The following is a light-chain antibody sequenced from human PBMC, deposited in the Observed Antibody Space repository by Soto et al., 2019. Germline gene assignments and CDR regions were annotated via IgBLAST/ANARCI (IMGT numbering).Light chain of an antibody. CDR2: DAS. V-gene: IGKV3-11*01. CDR3: QQRSNWLT. Sequence: EIVLTQSPATLSLSPGERATLSCRASQSVSSYLAWYQQKPGQAPRLLIYDASNRATGIPARFSGSGSGTDFTLNLSSLAPEDFAVYYCQQRSNWLTFGGGTKVEIK. CDR1: QSVSSY. J-gene: IGKJ4*01.